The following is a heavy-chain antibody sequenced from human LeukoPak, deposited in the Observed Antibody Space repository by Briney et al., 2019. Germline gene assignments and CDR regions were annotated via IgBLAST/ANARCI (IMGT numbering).Heavy chain of an antibody. V-gene: IGHV3-53*01. CDR1: GFTVSGNC. J-gene: IGHJ3*02. Sequence: GGSLRLSCAASGFTVSGNCMSWVRQAPGKGLEWVSVIYSGGNTYYADSVKGRFTISRDNSRNTLYLQINSLNTEDTAMYYCARGPIISAFDIWGQGTMVTVSS. CDR2: IYSGGNT. CDR3: ARGPIISAFDI.